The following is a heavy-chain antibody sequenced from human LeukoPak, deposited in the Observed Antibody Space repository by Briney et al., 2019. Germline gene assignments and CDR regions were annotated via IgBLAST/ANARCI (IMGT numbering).Heavy chain of an antibody. CDR1: GGSISSYY. J-gene: IGHJ6*03. D-gene: IGHD3-10*01. V-gene: IGHV4-59*01. CDR3: SRTVITGRRVHYMDV. CDR2: IYYSGST. Sequence: SETLSLTCTVSGGSISSYYWSWIRQPPGKGLEWIGYIYYSGSTNYNPSLKSRVTTSVDTSKNQFSLKLSSVTAADTAVYYCSRTVITGRRVHYMDVWGKGTTVTVSS.